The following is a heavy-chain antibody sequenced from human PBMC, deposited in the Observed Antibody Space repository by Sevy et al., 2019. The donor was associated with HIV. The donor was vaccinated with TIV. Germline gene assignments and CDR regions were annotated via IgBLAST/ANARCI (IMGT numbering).Heavy chain of an antibody. V-gene: IGHV1-69*06. D-gene: IGHD3-10*01. CDR3: ARQTPNYYGSGSYYSRHWYYFDY. Sequence: ASVKVSCKASGGTVSSYAISWVRQAPGQGLEWMGGTIPIFGTANYAQKFQGRVTITADKSTSTAYMELSSLRSEDTAVYYCARQTPNYYGSGSYYSRHWYYFDYWGQGTLVTVSS. CDR1: GGTVSSYA. J-gene: IGHJ4*02. CDR2: TIPIFGTA.